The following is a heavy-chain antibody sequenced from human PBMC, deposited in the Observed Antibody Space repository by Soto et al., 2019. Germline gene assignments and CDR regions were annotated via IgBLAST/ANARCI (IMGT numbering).Heavy chain of an antibody. D-gene: IGHD5-12*01. CDR2: IWYDGSNK. CDR3: ARDAPLDIVIPDLGVETNWYFDL. Sequence: QVQLVESGGGVVQPGRSLRLSCAASGFTFSSYGMHWVRQAPGKGLEWVAVIWYDGSNKYYADSVKGRFTISRDNSKNMLDLQMNSLRAEDTAVYYCARDAPLDIVIPDLGVETNWYFDLWGRGTLVTVSS. V-gene: IGHV3-33*01. CDR1: GFTFSSYG. J-gene: IGHJ2*01.